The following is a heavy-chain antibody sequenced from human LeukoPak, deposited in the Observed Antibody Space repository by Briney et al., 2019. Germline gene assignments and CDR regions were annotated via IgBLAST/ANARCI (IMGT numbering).Heavy chain of an antibody. CDR3: ARATSYYGFWSDQYYFDY. D-gene: IGHD3-3*01. V-gene: IGHV4-30-2*01. J-gene: IGHJ4*02. CDR1: GGSISSGGYS. Sequence: SETLSLTCAVSGGSISSGGYSWSWIRQPPGKGLEWIGYIYHSGSTYYNPSLKSRVTISVDRSKNQFSLKLSSVTAADTAVYYCARATSYYGFWSDQYYFDYWGQGTLVTVSS. CDR2: IYHSGST.